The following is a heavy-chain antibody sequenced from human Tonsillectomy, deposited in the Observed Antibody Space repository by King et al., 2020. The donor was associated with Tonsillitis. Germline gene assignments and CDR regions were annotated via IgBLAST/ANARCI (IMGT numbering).Heavy chain of an antibody. CDR3: ARRWEHPEIGAFDL. V-gene: IGHV4-34*01. J-gene: IGHJ3*01. CDR1: GGSFIGHY. Sequence: VQLQQWGAGLLEPSETLSLTCAVYGGSFIGHYWSWIRQPTGKGLEWIGDVNPVGITNYNPSLKSRVTISLDTFKNQFSVRLRSVTAADTAVYYCARRWEHPEIGAFDLWGQGTSVTVSS. CDR2: VNPVGIT. D-gene: IGHD1-26*01.